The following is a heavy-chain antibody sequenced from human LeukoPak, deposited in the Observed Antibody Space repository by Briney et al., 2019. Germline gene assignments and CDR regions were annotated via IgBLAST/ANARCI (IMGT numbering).Heavy chain of an antibody. J-gene: IGHJ4*02. CDR1: GFTFSSYG. Sequence: GGSLRLSCAASGFTFSSYGMHWVRQAPGKGLEWVAVISYDGSNKYYADSVKGRFTISRDNSKNTLYLQMNSLRAEDTAVYYCAKDREQGYFDYWGQGTLVTVSS. V-gene: IGHV3-30*18. CDR2: ISYDGSNK. D-gene: IGHD1/OR15-1a*01. CDR3: AKDREQGYFDY.